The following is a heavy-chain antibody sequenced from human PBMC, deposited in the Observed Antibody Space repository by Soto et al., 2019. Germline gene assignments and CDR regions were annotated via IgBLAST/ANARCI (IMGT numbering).Heavy chain of an antibody. V-gene: IGHV4-34*01. D-gene: IGHD3-3*01. CDR3: STRAYAPNGYYRFDP. J-gene: IGHJ5*01. Sequence: SETRSLTCAVYGGSFSGHSWAGFRQSPGKGLEWIGAINHSGRVNYSPSLKSRVTISLDTSKNQFPLTLSAVTAAPTAMYYCSTRAYAPNGYYRFDPWGQPTLVTFSS. CDR2: INHSGRV. CDR1: GGSFSGHS.